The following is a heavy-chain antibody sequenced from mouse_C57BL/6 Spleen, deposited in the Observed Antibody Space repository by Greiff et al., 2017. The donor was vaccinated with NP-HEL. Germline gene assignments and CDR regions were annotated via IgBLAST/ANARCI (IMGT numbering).Heavy chain of an antibody. V-gene: IGHV5-17*01. D-gene: IGHD5-1*01. J-gene: IGHJ2*01. Sequence: EVKLVESGGGLVKPGGSLKLSCAASGFTFSDYGMHWVRQAPEKGLEWVAYISSGSSTIYSADTVKGRFTISRDNAKNTLFLQMTRLRSEDTAMYYCAASTYYFDYWGQGTTLTVSS. CDR2: ISSGSSTI. CDR3: AASTYYFDY. CDR1: GFTFSDYG.